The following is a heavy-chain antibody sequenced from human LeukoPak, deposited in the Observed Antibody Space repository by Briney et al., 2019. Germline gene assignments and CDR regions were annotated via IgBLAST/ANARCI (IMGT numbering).Heavy chain of an antibody. D-gene: IGHD2-2*01. V-gene: IGHV1-8*02. CDR1: GYTFTGYY. CDR3: ARGPALDYYYMDV. J-gene: IGHJ6*03. Sequence: ASVKVSCKASGYTFTGYYMHWVRQATGQGLEWMGWMSPNSGNTVYAQKFQGRVTMTRNTSISTAYMELSSLRSEDTAVYYCARGPALDYYYMDVWGKGTTVTVSS. CDR2: MSPNSGNT.